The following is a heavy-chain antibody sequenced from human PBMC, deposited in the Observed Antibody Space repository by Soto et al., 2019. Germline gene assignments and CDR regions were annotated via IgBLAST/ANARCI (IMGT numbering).Heavy chain of an antibody. CDR2: IYYSGST. D-gene: IGHD5-12*01. CDR3: ARSPDEYSGYDFEN. V-gene: IGHV4-59*01. Sequence: SETLSLTCTVSGGSISSYYWSWIRQPPGKGLEWIGYIYYSGSTNYNPSLKSRVTISVDTSKNQFSLKLSSVTAADTAVYYCARSPDEYSGYDFENWGQGTLVTVSS. J-gene: IGHJ4*02. CDR1: GGSISSYY.